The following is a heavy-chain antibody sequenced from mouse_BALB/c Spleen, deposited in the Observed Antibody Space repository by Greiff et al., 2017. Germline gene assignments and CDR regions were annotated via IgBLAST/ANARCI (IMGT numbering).Heavy chain of an antibody. Sequence: VQVVESGPGLVAPSQSLSITCTVSGFSLTSYGVHWVRQPPGKGLEWLGVIWAGGSTNYNSALMSRLSISKDNSKSQVFLKMNSLQTDDTAMYYCAREGGYDNYAMDYWGQGTSVTVSS. CDR1: GFSLTSYG. D-gene: IGHD2-2*01. J-gene: IGHJ4*01. CDR2: IWAGGST. CDR3: AREGGYDNYAMDY. V-gene: IGHV2-9*02.